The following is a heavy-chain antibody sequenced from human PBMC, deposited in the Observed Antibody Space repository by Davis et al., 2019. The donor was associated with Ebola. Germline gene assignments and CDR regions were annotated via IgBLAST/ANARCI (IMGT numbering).Heavy chain of an antibody. J-gene: IGHJ4*02. CDR3: ARGGAVAPD. Sequence: GESLKISCTTSGFTFGDYAMTWVRHTPGKGLVWVARTNTEGTSISYADSVKGRFTISRDNSKNMIYLQMNSLRVDDTAVYYCARGGAVAPDWGPGTLVTVSS. V-gene: IGHV3-74*01. D-gene: IGHD4-23*01. CDR1: GFTFGDYA. CDR2: TNTEGTSI.